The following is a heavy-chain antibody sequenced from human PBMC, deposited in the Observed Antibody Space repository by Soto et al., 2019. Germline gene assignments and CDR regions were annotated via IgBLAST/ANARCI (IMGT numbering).Heavy chain of an antibody. CDR3: AKDWGLFWSGYYTIYFDY. CDR2: ISYEGSNK. CDR1: GFTFSSYG. Sequence: QVQLVESGGGVVQPGRSLRLSCAASGFTFSSYGMHWVRQAPGKGLEWVAVISYEGSNKYYADSVKGRFTISRDNSKNTLYLQMNSLRAEDTAVYYCAKDWGLFWSGYYTIYFDYWGQGTLVTVSS. J-gene: IGHJ4*02. V-gene: IGHV3-30*18. D-gene: IGHD3-3*01.